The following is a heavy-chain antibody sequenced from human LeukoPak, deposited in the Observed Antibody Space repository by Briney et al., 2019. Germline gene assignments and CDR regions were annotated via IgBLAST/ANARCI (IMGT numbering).Heavy chain of an antibody. CDR2: INHSGST. V-gene: IGHV4-34*01. J-gene: IGHJ6*02. Sequence: SETLSLTCAVYGGSFSGYYWSWIRQPPGKGLEWIGEINHSGSTNYNPSLKSRVTISVDTSKNQFSLKLSSVTAADTAVCYCARGVEEWLPPTAYYYYGMDVWGQGTTVTVSS. CDR3: ARGVEEWLPPTAYYYYGMDV. CDR1: GGSFSGYY. D-gene: IGHD5-12*01.